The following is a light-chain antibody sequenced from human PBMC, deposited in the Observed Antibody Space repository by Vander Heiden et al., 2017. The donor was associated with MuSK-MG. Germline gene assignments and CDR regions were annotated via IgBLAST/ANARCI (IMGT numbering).Light chain of an antibody. Sequence: DIVITQSPDALAGSLGERATINCKSSQSVLYSSNNKNYLAWYQQKPGQPPKLLIYWASTREAGVPDRFSGSGSGTDFTLTISSLQAEDVAVYYCQQYDSTPRTFGQGTKVEIK. CDR1: QSVLYSSNNKNY. J-gene: IGKJ1*01. V-gene: IGKV4-1*01. CDR2: WAS. CDR3: QQYDSTPRT.